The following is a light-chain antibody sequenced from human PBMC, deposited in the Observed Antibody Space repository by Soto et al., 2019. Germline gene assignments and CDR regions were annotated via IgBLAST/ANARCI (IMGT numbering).Light chain of an antibody. Sequence: QSALTQPASVSGSPGQSITISCTGTSSDVGGYNYVSWYQQHPGKAPKFMIYDVSKRPSGVSNRFSGSKSGNTASLTISGLQAEDEAYYYCSSYTTSNTRQIVFGTGTKLTVL. V-gene: IGLV2-14*01. J-gene: IGLJ1*01. CDR1: SSDVGGYNY. CDR2: DVS. CDR3: SSYTTSNTRQIV.